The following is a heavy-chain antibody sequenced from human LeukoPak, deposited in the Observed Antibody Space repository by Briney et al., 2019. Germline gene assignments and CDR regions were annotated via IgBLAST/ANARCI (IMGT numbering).Heavy chain of an antibody. Sequence: SETLSLTCTVSGDSISSYYWSWIRQPPGKGLEWIGYIYYSGSTNYNPSLKSRVTISVDTSKNQFSLKLSSVTAADTAVYYCARGARDYDPEFDYWGQGTLVTVSS. J-gene: IGHJ4*02. D-gene: IGHD4-17*01. CDR2: IYYSGST. CDR1: GDSISSYY. V-gene: IGHV4-59*01. CDR3: ARGARDYDPEFDY.